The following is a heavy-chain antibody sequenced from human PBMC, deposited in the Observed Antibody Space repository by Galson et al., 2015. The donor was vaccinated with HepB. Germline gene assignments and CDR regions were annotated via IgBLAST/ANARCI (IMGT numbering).Heavy chain of an antibody. CDR3: ARLEGTSSPSGPGGDY. V-gene: IGHV5-10-1*01. CDR2: IDPSDSYT. Sequence: QSGAEVKKPGESLRISCKGSGYSFTSYWISWVRQMPGKGLEWMGRIDPSDSYTNYSPSFQGHVTISADKSLSTAYLQWSSLKASDTAMYYCARLEGTSSPSGPGGDYWGQGTLVTVSS. J-gene: IGHJ4*02. CDR1: GYSFTSYW. D-gene: IGHD2-2*01.